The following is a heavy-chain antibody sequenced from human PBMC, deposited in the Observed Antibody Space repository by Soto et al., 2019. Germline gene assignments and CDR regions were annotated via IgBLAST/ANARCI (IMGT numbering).Heavy chain of an antibody. Sequence: ETLSLTCSVSGASMNNYYGSWVRQPPGRGLEWIGYTYSSGSSNYNSSLKSRVTISVDTSKDQFSLKLSSVTAADTAVYYCVRSGHTFGGVMWGLGTLVTVSS. D-gene: IGHD3-16*01. J-gene: IGHJ4*02. CDR3: VRSGHTFGGVM. CDR1: GASMNNYY. CDR2: TYSSGSS. V-gene: IGHV4-59*01.